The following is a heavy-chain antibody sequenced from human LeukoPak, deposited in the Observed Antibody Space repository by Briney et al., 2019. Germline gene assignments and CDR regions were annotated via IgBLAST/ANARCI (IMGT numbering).Heavy chain of an antibody. Sequence: AGPLRLSYAASWFTFSSYSMMWLRQPAEEALECVPDSGGSGGSTYYQDSVKGRFTISRDNSKNTLYLQVTSLRAEDTGVYYCAKSNSNPWYYFDYWGQGTLVTVSS. CDR2: SGGSGGST. D-gene: IGHD1-14*01. V-gene: IGHV3-23*01. CDR1: WFTFSSYS. J-gene: IGHJ4*02. CDR3: AKSNSNPWYYFDY.